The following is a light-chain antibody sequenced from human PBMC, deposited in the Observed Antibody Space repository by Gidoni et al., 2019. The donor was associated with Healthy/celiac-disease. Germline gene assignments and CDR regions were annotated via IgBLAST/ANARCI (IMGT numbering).Light chain of an antibody. J-gene: IGKJ3*01. CDR2: DAS. Sequence: DIQMTQSPSTLSASVGDRVTITCRASQSISSWLAWYQQKPGKAPKLLIYDASSLESGVPSRLSGSGSGTEFTLTIRSLQPDDFATYYCQQYNSYWVTFGPGTKVDIK. V-gene: IGKV1-5*01. CDR3: QQYNSYWVT. CDR1: QSISSW.